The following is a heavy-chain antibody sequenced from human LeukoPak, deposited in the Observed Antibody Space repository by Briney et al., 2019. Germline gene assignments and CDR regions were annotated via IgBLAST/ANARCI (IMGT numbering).Heavy chain of an antibody. V-gene: IGHV3-23*01. CDR2: INGGGNTT. CDR1: GFAFSSFA. Sequence: GGSLRLSCAASGFAFSSFAMGWVRQSPGKGLEWLSTINGGGNTTFYSDSVKGRFTISRDNSKNTLYLHMDSLRPDDTATYYCTKELHVAVAVADYYYFYMDVWGRGTAVTLSS. D-gene: IGHD6-19*01. J-gene: IGHJ6*03. CDR3: TKELHVAVAVADYYYFYMDV.